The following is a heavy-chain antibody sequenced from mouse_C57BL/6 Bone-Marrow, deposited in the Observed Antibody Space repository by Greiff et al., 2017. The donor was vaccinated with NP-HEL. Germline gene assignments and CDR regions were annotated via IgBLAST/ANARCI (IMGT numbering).Heavy chain of an antibody. CDR1: GYTFTSYW. CDR2: IHPNSGST. Sequence: VQLQQPGAELVKPGASVKLSCKASGYTFTSYWMHWVKQRPGQGLEWIGMIHPNSGSTNYNEKFKSKATLTVDKSSSTAYMQLSSLTSEDSAVYYCARWRWLLLFDYWGQGTTLTVSS. D-gene: IGHD2-3*01. J-gene: IGHJ2*01. V-gene: IGHV1-64*01. CDR3: ARWRWLLLFDY.